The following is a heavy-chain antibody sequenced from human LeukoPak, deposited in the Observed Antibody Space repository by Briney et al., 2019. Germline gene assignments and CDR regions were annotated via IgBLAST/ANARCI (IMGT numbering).Heavy chain of an antibody. D-gene: IGHD3-10*01. CDR3: ARWGVMVRAYNWFDP. Sequence: ASVTVSCTASGYTFTSYGISWVRQAPGQGLEWMGWISAYNGNTNYSQKLQGRVTMTTDTSTSTAYMELRSLRSDDTAVYYCARWGVMVRAYNWFDPWGQGTLVTVSS. V-gene: IGHV1-18*01. CDR2: ISAYNGNT. J-gene: IGHJ5*02. CDR1: GYTFTSYG.